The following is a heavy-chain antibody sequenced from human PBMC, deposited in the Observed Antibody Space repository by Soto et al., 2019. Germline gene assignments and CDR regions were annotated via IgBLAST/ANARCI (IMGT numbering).Heavy chain of an antibody. J-gene: IGHJ5*02. CDR1: GGSISSGDYY. V-gene: IGHV4-30-4*01. CDR2: IYYSGST. D-gene: IGHD3-10*01. Sequence: QVQLQESGPGLVKPSQTLSLTCTVSGGSISSGDYYWSWIRQPPGKGLEWIGYIYYSGSTYYNPSLKSRVTISVDTSKTQVTLKRSSVTAAGTAVYYCAGTPQDGSGGDGEWCDPWGQGTLVTVSS. CDR3: AGTPQDGSGGDGEWCDP.